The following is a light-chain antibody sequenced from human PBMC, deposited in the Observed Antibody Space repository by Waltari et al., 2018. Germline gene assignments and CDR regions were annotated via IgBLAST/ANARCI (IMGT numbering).Light chain of an antibody. CDR3: QTWGTGTHVV. CDR1: SRHSSYA. Sequence: QPELTQSPSASASLGASVKLTCTLSSRHSSYAIAWHQQQPQKGPRYLMNLNSDGSHNKGDGIPDRFSGSSSGAERYLTISSLQSEDEADYYCQTWGTGTHVVFGGGTKLTVL. J-gene: IGLJ2*01. CDR2: LNSDGSH. V-gene: IGLV4-69*01.